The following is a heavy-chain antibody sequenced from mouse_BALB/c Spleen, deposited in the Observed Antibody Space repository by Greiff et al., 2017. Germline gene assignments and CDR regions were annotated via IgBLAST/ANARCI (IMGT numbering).Heavy chain of an antibody. D-gene: IGHD2-4*01. V-gene: IGHV1S81*02. J-gene: IGHJ1*01. Sequence: QVQLQQPGAELVKPGASVKLSCKASGYTFTSYWMHWVKQRPGQGLEWIGEINPSNGRTNYNEKFKSKATLTVDKSSSTAYMQLSSLTSEDSAVYYCARFPYDYDRYFDGWGAGTTVTVSS. CDR3: ARFPYDYDRYFDG. CDR2: INPSNGRT. CDR1: GYTFTSYW.